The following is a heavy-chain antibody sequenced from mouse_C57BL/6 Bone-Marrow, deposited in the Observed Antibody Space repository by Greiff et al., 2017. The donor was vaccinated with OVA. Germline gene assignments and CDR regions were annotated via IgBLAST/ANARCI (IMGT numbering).Heavy chain of an antibody. CDR3: ARALYGNYSYWYFDV. Sequence: VQLQQSGAELVKPGASVKMSCKASGYTFTSYWITWVKQRPGQGLEWIGDIYPGSGSTNYNEKFKSKATLTVDTSSSTAYMQLSSLTSEDSAVYDCARALYGNYSYWYFDVWGTGTTVTVSS. CDR1: GYTFTSYW. V-gene: IGHV1-55*01. CDR2: IYPGSGST. J-gene: IGHJ1*03. D-gene: IGHD2-1*01.